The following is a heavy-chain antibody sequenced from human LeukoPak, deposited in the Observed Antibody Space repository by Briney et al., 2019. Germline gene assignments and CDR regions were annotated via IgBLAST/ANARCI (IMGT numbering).Heavy chain of an antibody. CDR2: TYYRSKWYN. D-gene: IGHD3-3*01. CDR3: AREVLPRTVRFLEWSPSGDYYYYMDV. Sequence: SQTLSLTCAISGDSVSSNSAAWNWIRQSPSRGLEWLGRTYYRSKWYNDYAVSVKSRITINPDTAKNQFSLQLNSVTPEDTAVYYCAREVLPRTVRFLEWSPSGDYYYYMDVWGKGTTVTVSS. J-gene: IGHJ6*03. V-gene: IGHV6-1*01. CDR1: GDSVSSNSAA.